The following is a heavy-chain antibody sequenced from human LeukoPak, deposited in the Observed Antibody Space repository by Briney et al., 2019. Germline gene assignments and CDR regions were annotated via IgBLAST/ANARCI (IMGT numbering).Heavy chain of an antibody. V-gene: IGHV3-64*01. CDR1: GFTFSSYA. CDR3: ARNYYDFWSGRNYYYYMDV. Sequence: GGSLRLSCAASGFTFSSYAMHWVRQAPGKGLEYVSAISSNGGSTYYANSVKGRFTISRGNSKNTLYLQMGSLRAEDMAVYYCARNYYDFWSGRNYYYYMDVWGKGTTVTVSS. CDR2: ISSNGGST. J-gene: IGHJ6*03. D-gene: IGHD3-3*01.